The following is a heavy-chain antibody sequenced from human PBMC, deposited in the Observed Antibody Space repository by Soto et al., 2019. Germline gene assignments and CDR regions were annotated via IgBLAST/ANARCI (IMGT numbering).Heavy chain of an antibody. CDR2: LTWNSVSI. CDR3: AKGGSITGILDY. V-gene: IGHV3-9*01. J-gene: IGHJ4*02. D-gene: IGHD1-20*01. CDR1: GFSFKDYG. Sequence: PGGSLRLSCAASGFSFKDYGMHWVRQAPGKGLEWVSGLTWNSVSIGYADSVKGRFTISKDNARNSLYLQMNNLRPEDTALYYCAKGGSITGILDYWGQGTLVTVSS.